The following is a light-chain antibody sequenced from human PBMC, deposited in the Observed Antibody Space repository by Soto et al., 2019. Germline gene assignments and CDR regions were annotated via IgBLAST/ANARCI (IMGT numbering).Light chain of an antibody. CDR2: AAS. Sequence: DIQMTQSPSSLSASVGDRVTTPCRASQSISTYLNWYQQKPGKAPNLLIYAASSLQSGVPSRFSGSGSGTDFTLTISSLQPEDFATYFCQQSYSNTPTFGQGTKLDIK. V-gene: IGKV1-39*01. CDR1: QSISTY. J-gene: IGKJ2*01. CDR3: QQSYSNTPT.